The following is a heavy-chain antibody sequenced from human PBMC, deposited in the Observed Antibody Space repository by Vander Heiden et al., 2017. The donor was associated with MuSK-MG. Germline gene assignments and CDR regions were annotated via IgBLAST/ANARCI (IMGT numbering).Heavy chain of an antibody. D-gene: IGHD1-7*01. Sequence: QVQLVQSGAEVKKPGVSVKVTCKASGYSFISYYIHWVRQAPGQGLEWMGVINPSGGSTSYAQKLQGRVTMTRDTSTSTVYMELSSLRSEDTAVYYCARQLGTTDYWGQGTLVTVSS. V-gene: IGHV1-46*01. J-gene: IGHJ4*02. CDR1: GYSFISYY. CDR3: ARQLGTTDY. CDR2: INPSGGST.